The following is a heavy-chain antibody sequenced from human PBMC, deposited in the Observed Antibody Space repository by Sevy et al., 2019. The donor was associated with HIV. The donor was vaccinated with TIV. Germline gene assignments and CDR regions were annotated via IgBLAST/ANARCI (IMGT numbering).Heavy chain of an antibody. D-gene: IGHD3-10*01. CDR2: IRTAGDT. J-gene: IGHJ6*02. CDR3: AREVPGSLYGMDV. CDR1: GFTFSSYD. V-gene: IGHV3-13*01. Sequence: GGSLRLSCAASGFTFSSYDIHWVRQATGKGLEWVSAIRTAGDTYYPDSVKGRFTISRENAKNSLYLQMNSLRAGDTAVHYCAREVPGSLYGMDVWGQGTTVTVSS.